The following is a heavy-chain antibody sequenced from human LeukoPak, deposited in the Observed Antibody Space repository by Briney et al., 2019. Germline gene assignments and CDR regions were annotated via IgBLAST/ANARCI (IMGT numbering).Heavy chain of an antibody. Sequence: SETLSLTCTVSGGSISSGDYYWGWIRQPPGKGLEWIGYIYYSGSTYYNPSLKSRVTISVAPSKNQFSPKLSSLTPAATAVYYCAGGGVRGVEVDYWGQGTLVTVSS. CDR1: GGSISSGDYY. J-gene: IGHJ4*02. CDR3: AGGGVRGVEVDY. V-gene: IGHV4-30-4*08. CDR2: IYYSGST. D-gene: IGHD3-10*01.